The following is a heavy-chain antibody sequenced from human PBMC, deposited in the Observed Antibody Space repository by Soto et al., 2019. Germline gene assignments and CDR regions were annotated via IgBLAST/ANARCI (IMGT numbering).Heavy chain of an antibody. Sequence: PGESLKISCKGSGYIFSDYWISWGRQEPGKGLEWLGRIDPTDSYKDYSPSFPGHVTMSVDKSIRTAYLEWSSLKASDSAMYYCARQKWAEALDIWGQGTMVTVSS. CDR3: ARQKWAEALDI. V-gene: IGHV5-10-1*01. J-gene: IGHJ3*02. CDR2: IDPTDSYK. D-gene: IGHD1-26*01. CDR1: GYIFSDYW.